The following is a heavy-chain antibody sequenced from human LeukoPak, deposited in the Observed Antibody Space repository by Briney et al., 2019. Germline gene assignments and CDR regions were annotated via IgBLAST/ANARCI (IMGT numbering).Heavy chain of an antibody. J-gene: IGHJ4*02. CDR3: ARDWGYYDSSGYYSN. CDR2: INPKSAVT. Sequence: ASVKVSCKASGYTFTDYWMHWVRQAPGQGLEWMGWINPKSAVTTYAQKFQARVTMTRDTSISTAYMELSRLRSDDTAVYYCARDWGYYDSSGYYSNWGQGTLVTVSS. V-gene: IGHV1-2*02. CDR1: GYTFTDYW. D-gene: IGHD3-22*01.